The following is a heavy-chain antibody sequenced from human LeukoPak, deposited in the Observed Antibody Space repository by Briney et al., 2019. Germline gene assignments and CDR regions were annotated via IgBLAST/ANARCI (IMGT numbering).Heavy chain of an antibody. CDR3: AKDILGYYYDSSGYWDY. Sequence: GGSLRLSCAASGFTFSSYAMSWVRQAPGKGLEWVSAISGSGGSTYYADSVKGRFTIPRDNSKNTLYLQMNSLRAEDTAVYYCAKDILGYYYDSSGYWDYWGQGTLVTVSS. CDR2: ISGSGGST. V-gene: IGHV3-23*01. CDR1: GFTFSSYA. D-gene: IGHD3-22*01. J-gene: IGHJ4*02.